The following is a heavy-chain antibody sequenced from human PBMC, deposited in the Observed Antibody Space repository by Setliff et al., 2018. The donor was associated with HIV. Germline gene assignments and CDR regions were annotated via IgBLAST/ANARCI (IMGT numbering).Heavy chain of an antibody. D-gene: IGHD3-10*01. CDR2: INHGGDT. J-gene: IGHJ4*02. Sequence: PSETLSLTCAVYGQSISGYYWSWIRQTPGKGLEWIGEINHGGDTNYNPSLKSRVTISVSSSYNHFSLKLSSVTAADTGVYYCASRRGIEFYFDIWGQGTPVTVSS. V-gene: IGHV4-34*01. CDR3: ASRRGIEFYFDI. CDR1: GQSISGYY.